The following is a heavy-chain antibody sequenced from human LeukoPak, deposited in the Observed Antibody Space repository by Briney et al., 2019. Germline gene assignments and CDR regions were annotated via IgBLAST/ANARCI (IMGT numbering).Heavy chain of an antibody. J-gene: IGHJ4*02. CDR1: GGFTSAYY. V-gene: IGHV4-59*13. Sequence: PSDTLSLTCTVSGGFTSAYYWSWVRQPLEKGLEWIGSVFYSRNSNYNPSLTRRVAMSVDTSKSHFSLKLTSVIAADTAVYYCARVNPLGYFDQWGQGTLVAVSS. CDR2: VFYSRNS. CDR3: ARVNPLGYFDQ.